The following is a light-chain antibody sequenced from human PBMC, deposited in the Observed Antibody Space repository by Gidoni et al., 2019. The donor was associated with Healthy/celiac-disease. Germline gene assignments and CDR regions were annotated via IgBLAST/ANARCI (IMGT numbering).Light chain of an antibody. CDR1: QSISSW. J-gene: IGKJ4*01. CDR2: DAS. CDR3: QQYNSYLLT. Sequence: DIQITQSPSTLSASVGDRVTIPCRASQSISSWLDWYQQKPGKAPKLLIYDASSLESGVPSRFSGSGSGTEFTLTISSLQPDDFATYYCQQYNSYLLTFGGGTKVEIK. V-gene: IGKV1-5*01.